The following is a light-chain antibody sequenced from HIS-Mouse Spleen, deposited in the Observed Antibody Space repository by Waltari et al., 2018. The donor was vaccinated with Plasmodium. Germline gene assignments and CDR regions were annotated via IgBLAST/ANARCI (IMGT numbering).Light chain of an antibody. CDR3: YSTDSSGNHRV. CDR1: ALPKKY. J-gene: IGLJ3*02. V-gene: IGLV3-10*01. Sequence: SYELTQPPSVSVSPGQTARITCSGDALPKKYAYWYPQKSGQAPVRVIYEDRKRPAGIPERFAGSSSGTMATLTISGAQVEDEADYYCYSTDSSGNHRVFGGGTKLTVL. CDR2: EDR.